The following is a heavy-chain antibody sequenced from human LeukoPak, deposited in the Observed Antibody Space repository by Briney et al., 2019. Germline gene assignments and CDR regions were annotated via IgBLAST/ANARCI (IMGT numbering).Heavy chain of an antibody. CDR1: AFTFTSYG. V-gene: IGHV3-30*02. CDR3: AKEAYGSGEKMADY. CDR2: IRYDGTNK. D-gene: IGHD3-10*01. J-gene: IGHJ4*02. Sequence: SGGSLRLSCAASAFTFTSYGLHWVRQAPGKGLEWVAFIRYDGTNKYYADSVKGRFIISRDNSKNTLYLQMNSLRLEDTAVYYCAKEAYGSGEKMADYWGQGTLVTVSS.